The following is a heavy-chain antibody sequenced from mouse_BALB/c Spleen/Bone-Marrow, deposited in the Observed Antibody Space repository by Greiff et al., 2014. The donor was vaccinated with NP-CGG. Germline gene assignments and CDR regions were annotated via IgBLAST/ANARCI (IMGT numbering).Heavy chain of an antibody. D-gene: IGHD1-1*01. CDR2: INPDSSTI. CDR3: SRLYYYSNFAY. V-gene: IGHV4-1*02. CDR1: GFDFSRYW. J-gene: IGHJ3*01. Sequence: EVQLVESGGGLVQPGGSLKLSCAASGFDFSRYWMSWVRQAPGKGLEWIGEINPDSSTINYTPSLKDKFIISRDNAKNTLYLQMNKVRSEDTALYYCSRLYYYSNFAYWGQGTLVTVSA.